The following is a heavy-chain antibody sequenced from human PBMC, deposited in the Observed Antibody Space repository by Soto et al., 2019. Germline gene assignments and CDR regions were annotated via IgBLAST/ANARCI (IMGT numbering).Heavy chain of an antibody. CDR3: ARGGDTGSWYYFQF. CDR2: INHSGST. CDR1: RGPFSGYY. J-gene: IGHJ4*02. Sequence: PSETLSLTCAVYRGPFSGYYWSWIRQPPGKGLEWIGEINHSGSTNYNPSLKSRVTISVDTSKNQFSLELKSVTAADTAVYYCARGGDTGSWYYFQFWGQGSLVTVSS. V-gene: IGHV4-34*01. D-gene: IGHD6-13*01.